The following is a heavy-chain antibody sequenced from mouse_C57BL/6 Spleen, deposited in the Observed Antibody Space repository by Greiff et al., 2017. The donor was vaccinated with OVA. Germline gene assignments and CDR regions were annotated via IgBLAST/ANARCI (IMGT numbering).Heavy chain of an antibody. CDR3: VGDYGNYYAMDY. Sequence: VQLQQPGAELVKPGASVKLSCKASGYTFTSYWMHWVKQRPGQGLEWIGMIHPNSGSTNYNEKFKSKATLTVDKSSSTAYMQLSSLTSEDSAVYYCVGDYGNYYAMDYWGQGTSVTVSS. D-gene: IGHD2-1*01. CDR1: GYTFTSYW. J-gene: IGHJ4*01. CDR2: IHPNSGST. V-gene: IGHV1-64*01.